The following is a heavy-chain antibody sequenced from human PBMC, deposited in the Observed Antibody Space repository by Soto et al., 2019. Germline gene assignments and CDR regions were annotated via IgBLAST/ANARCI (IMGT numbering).Heavy chain of an antibody. D-gene: IGHD2-15*01. CDR1: GFTLNTYA. CDR2: VSGSDDST. Sequence: GGSLRLSCAASGFTLNTYAMNWVRQAPGKGLEWVSGVSGSDDSTYYVDSVKGRFTISRDNSKNTLYLQMNSLRAEDTAVYYCAKSRFTASVVGFDYWGQGTLVTVSS. V-gene: IGHV3-23*01. CDR3: AKSRFTASVVGFDY. J-gene: IGHJ4*02.